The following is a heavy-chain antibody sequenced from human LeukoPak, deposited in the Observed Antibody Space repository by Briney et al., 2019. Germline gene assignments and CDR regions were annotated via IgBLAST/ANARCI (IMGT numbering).Heavy chain of an antibody. V-gene: IGHV3-21*01. CDR1: GFTFNTYS. CDR3: ARDLGQYYDTSDNWFDP. CDR2: IDSSGGYM. D-gene: IGHD3-22*01. J-gene: IGHJ5*02. Sequence: GGSLRLSCEASGFTFNTYSMNWARQAPGKGLEWVSSIDSSGGYMFYADSVKGRFTISRDNAKNTLNLQMNSLRAEDTAVYYCARDLGQYYDTSDNWFDPRGQGTLVTVSS.